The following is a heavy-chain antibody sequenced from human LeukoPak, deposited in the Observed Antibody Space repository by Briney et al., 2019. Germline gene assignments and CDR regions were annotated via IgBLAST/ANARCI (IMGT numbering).Heavy chain of an antibody. CDR3: AREGGYCSSTSCWKWFDP. J-gene: IGHJ5*02. V-gene: IGHV3-23*01. Sequence: PGESLRLSCAASGFTFSHYAMYWVRQAPGKGLEWVSSIDASGGATYYADSVKGRFTISRDNSKNTFYLQMNSLRAEDTAVYYCAREGGYCSSTSCWKWFDPWGQGTLVTVSS. D-gene: IGHD2-2*01. CDR1: GFTFSHYA. CDR2: IDASGGAT.